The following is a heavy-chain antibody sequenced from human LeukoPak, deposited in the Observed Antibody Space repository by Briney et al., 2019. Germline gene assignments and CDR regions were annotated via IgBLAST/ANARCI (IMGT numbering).Heavy chain of an antibody. CDR2: IYPDDSDI. J-gene: IGHJ5*01. V-gene: IGHV5-51*01. Sequence: GESLKISCKGSGYRFTNYWIAWVRQMPGKGLEWMGIIYPDDSDIRYSPSFQGQVTISADRSISTAYLQWSILKASDTAMYYCARHTSGVRGLTPRVDSWGQGTPVTVSS. CDR3: ARHTSGVRGLTPRVDS. CDR1: GYRFTNYW. D-gene: IGHD3-10*01.